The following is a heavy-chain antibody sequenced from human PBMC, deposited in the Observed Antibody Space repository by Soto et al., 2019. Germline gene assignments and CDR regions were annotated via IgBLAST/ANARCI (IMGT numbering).Heavy chain of an antibody. D-gene: IGHD3-16*02. CDR2: IIPIFGTA. CDR1: GGTFSSYA. CDR3: ARFRGRYHYYYYYGMDV. J-gene: IGHJ6*02. V-gene: IGHV1-69*12. Sequence: QVQLVQSGAEVKKPGSSVKVSCKASGGTFSSYAISWVRQAPGQGLEWMGGIIPIFGTANYAQKFQGRVTITADESTSTAYMELSSLRSEDTAVYYCARFRGRYHYYYYYGMDVWGQGTTVTVSS.